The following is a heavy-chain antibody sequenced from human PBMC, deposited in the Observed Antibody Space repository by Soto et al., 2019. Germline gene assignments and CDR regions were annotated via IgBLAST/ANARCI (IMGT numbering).Heavy chain of an antibody. CDR2: ISYDGSNK. V-gene: IGHV3-30-3*01. J-gene: IGHJ2*01. CDR1: GFTFSSYA. CDR3: ARPLWRNDYTWGYFDL. D-gene: IGHD4-4*01. Sequence: QVQLVESGGGVVQPGRSLRLSCAASGFTFSSYAMHWVRQAPGKGLEWVAVISYDGSNKYYADSVKGRFTISRDNSKNTLYLQMNSLRDEYTAVYYCARPLWRNDYTWGYFDLWGRGTLVTVSS.